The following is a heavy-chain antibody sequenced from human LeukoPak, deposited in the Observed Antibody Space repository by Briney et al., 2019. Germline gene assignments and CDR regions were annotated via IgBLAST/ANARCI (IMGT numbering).Heavy chain of an antibody. CDR1: GGTFSSYA. CDR3: ARAPRGYSGYDLIDAFDI. CDR2: IIPILGIA. Sequence: SVKVSCKASGGTFSSYAISWVRQAPGQGLEWMGRIIPILGIANYAQKFQGRVTITADKSTSTAYMELSSLRSEDTAVYYCARAPRGYSGYDLIDAFDIWGQGTMVTVSS. D-gene: IGHD5-12*01. V-gene: IGHV1-69*04. J-gene: IGHJ3*02.